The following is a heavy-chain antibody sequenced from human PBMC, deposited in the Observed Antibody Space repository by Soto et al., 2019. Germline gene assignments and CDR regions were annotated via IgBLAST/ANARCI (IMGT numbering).Heavy chain of an antibody. CDR3: AKLPVEYQLLLYFDY. CDR2: ISGSGGST. V-gene: IGHV3-23*01. CDR1: GFTFSSYA. J-gene: IGHJ4*02. Sequence: GGSLRLSCAASGFTFSSYAMSWVRQAPGKGLEWVSAISGSGGSTYYADSVKGRFTISRDNSKNTLYLQMNSLRAEDTAVYYCAKLPVEYQLLLYFDYWGQGTLVTVSS. D-gene: IGHD2-2*01.